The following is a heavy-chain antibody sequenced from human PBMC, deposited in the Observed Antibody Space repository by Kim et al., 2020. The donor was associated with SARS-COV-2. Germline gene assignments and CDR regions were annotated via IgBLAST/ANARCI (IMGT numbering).Heavy chain of an antibody. V-gene: IGHV3-7*01. Sequence: DSVKGRFTISRDNAKNSLYLQMNSLRAEDTAVYYCARESRDDSYGPTQDYWGQGTLVTVSS. D-gene: IGHD5-18*01. CDR3: ARESRDDSYGPTQDY. J-gene: IGHJ4*02.